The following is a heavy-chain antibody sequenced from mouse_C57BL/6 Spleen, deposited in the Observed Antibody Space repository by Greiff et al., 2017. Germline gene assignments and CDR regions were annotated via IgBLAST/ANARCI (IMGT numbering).Heavy chain of an antibody. CDR1: GYTFTSYG. J-gene: IGHJ2*01. Sequence: VQLVESGAELARPGASVKLSCKASGYTFTSYGISWVKQRTGQGLEWIGEIYPRSGNTYYNEKFKGKATLTADKSSSTAYMELRSLTSEDSAVYFCARSAAQARGYWGQGTTLTVSS. CDR3: ARSAAQARGY. V-gene: IGHV1-81*01. D-gene: IGHD3-2*02. CDR2: IYPRSGNT.